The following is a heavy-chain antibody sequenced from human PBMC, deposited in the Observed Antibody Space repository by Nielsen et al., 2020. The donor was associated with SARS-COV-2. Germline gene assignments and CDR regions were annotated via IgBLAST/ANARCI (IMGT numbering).Heavy chain of an antibody. Sequence: GESLKISCVASGFTFSNYAIHWVRQAPGKGLEWVAVIWYDGSDKYYADSVKGRFTVSRDNSKNTVFLHINSLRAEDTAVSYCARDLEAANQWLVTDYWGQGTLVTVSS. D-gene: IGHD6-19*01. CDR1: GFTFSNYA. CDR2: IWYDGSDK. CDR3: ARDLEAANQWLVTDY. J-gene: IGHJ4*02. V-gene: IGHV3-33*01.